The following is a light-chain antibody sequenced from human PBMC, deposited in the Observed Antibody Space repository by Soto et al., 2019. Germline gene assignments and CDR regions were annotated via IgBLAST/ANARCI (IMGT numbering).Light chain of an antibody. J-gene: IGKJ2*01. V-gene: IGKV3-20*01. CDR2: GTS. Sequence: EIVLTQSPGTLSLSPGERVTLSCRASQSVRPNFLAWYQQKPGQAPRLLIYGTSSRATGIQDRFSGSGYGKEFTRTISRLEPEDFAVYYCQQYGNSPKTFGQGTKLEIK. CDR3: QQYGNSPKT. CDR1: QSVRPNF.